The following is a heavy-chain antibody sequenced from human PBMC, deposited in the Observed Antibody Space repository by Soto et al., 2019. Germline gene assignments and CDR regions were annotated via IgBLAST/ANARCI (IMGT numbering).Heavy chain of an antibody. J-gene: IGHJ6*02. CDR1: GGSISSYY. V-gene: IGHV4-4*07. CDR3: AREFGEPYYYYGMDV. Sequence: SETLSLTCTVSGGSISSYYWIWIRRPAGKGLEWIGRIYTSGSTNYNPSLKSRVTMSADTSKNQFSLKLSSVTAADTAVYYCAREFGEPYYYYGMDVWGQGTTVTVSS. CDR2: IYTSGST. D-gene: IGHD3-10*01.